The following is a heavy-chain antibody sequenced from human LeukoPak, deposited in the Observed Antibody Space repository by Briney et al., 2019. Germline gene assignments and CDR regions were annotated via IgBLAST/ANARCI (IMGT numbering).Heavy chain of an antibody. CDR3: ARRPSMTTDNFDY. Sequence: SETLSLTCTVSGGSISSSSYYWGWIRQPPGKGLEWIGSIYYSGSTYHNPSLKSRVTISVDTSKNQFSLKLSSVTAADTAVYYCARRPSMTTDNFDYWGQGTLVTVSS. J-gene: IGHJ4*02. V-gene: IGHV4-39*01. CDR1: GGSISSSSYY. D-gene: IGHD4-17*01. CDR2: IYYSGST.